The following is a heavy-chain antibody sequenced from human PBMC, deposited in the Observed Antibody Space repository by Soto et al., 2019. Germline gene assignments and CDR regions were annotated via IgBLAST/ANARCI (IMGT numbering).Heavy chain of an antibody. D-gene: IGHD6-19*01. Sequence: QVQLVESGGGVVQPGRSLRLSCAASGFTFSSYAMHWVRQAPGKGLEWVAVISYDGSNKYYADSVKGRFTISRDNSKNTLDLQMNSLRAEDTAVYYCARDSSGWFDWFDPWGQGTLVTVSS. CDR2: ISYDGSNK. J-gene: IGHJ5*02. CDR1: GFTFSSYA. V-gene: IGHV3-30-3*01. CDR3: ARDSSGWFDWFDP.